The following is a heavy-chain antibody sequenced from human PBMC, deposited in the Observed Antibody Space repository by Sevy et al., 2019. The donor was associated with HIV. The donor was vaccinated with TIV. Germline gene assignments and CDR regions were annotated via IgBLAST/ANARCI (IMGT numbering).Heavy chain of an antibody. V-gene: IGHV1-24*01. CDR2: FDPEDGET. Sequence: ASVKVSCKVSGYTLTQLSMHWVRQAPGKGLEWMGSFDPEDGETIYAQKFQGRVTMTEDTSKDTAYMELSSLKSEDTAVFYCAITKDYYDSSGYPFDYWGQGTLVTVSS. J-gene: IGHJ4*02. D-gene: IGHD3-22*01. CDR3: AITKDYYDSSGYPFDY. CDR1: GYTLTQLS.